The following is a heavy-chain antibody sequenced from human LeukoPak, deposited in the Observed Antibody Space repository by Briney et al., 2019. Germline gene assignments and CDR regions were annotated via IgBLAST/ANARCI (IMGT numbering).Heavy chain of an antibody. D-gene: IGHD3-22*01. J-gene: IGHJ6*03. CDR2: MNPNSGNT. V-gene: IGHV1-8*03. CDR3: ARDGAYYDSSGYYPLTYYYYYYMDV. CDR1: GYTFTSYD. Sequence: ASVKVSCKASGYTFTSYDINWVRQATGQGLEWMGWMNPNSGNTGYAQKFQGRVTITRNTSISTAYMELSRLRSDDTAVYYCARDGAYYDSSGYYPLTYYYYYYMDVWGKGTTVTVSS.